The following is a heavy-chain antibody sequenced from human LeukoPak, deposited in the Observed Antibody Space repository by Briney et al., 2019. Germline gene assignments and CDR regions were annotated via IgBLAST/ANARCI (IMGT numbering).Heavy chain of an antibody. CDR2: IVGDSSKT. Sequence: GGSLRLSCAISGLTFHDYAMTWVRQAPGKGLEWVSTIVGDSSKTYYADSVKGRFAISRDNSNYMLFLHMNSLRAEDTAIYYCAKQPYNYYYLDVWGKGTTVTVSS. CDR1: GLTFHDYA. D-gene: IGHD2-21*01. CDR3: AKQPYNYYYLDV. J-gene: IGHJ6*03. V-gene: IGHV3-23*01.